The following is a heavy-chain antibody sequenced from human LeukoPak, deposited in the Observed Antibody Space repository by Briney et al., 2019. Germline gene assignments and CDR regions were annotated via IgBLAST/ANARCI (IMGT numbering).Heavy chain of an antibody. CDR2: ISYDGSNK. D-gene: IGHD2-2*01. CDR1: GFTFSSYA. J-gene: IGHJ4*02. Sequence: GGSLRLSCAASGFTFSSYAMHWVRQAPGKGLEWVAVISYDGSNKYYADSVKGRFTISRDSSKTTLYLQMNSLRAEDTAVYYCYTDIMTVPAPDYWGQGALVTVSS. CDR3: YTDIMTVPAPDY. V-gene: IGHV3-30-3*01.